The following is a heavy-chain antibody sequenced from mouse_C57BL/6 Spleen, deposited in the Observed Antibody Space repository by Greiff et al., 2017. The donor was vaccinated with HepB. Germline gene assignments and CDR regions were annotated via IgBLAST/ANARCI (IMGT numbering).Heavy chain of an antibody. CDR1: GFTFSSYA. V-gene: IGHV5-4*01. J-gene: IGHJ4*01. Sequence: EVKLVESGGGLVKPGGSLKLSCAASGFTFSSYAMSWVRQTPEKRLEWVATISDGGSYTYYPDNVKGRFTISRDNAKNKLYLQMSHLKSEDTAMYYCARENTMDYWGQGTSVTVSS. CDR3: ARENTMDY. CDR2: ISDGGSYT.